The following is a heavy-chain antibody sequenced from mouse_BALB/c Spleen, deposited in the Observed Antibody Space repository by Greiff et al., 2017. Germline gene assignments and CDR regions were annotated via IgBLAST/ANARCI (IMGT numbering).Heavy chain of an antibody. CDR1: GFNIKDYY. V-gene: IGHV14-4*02. CDR3: DGDGNGVDAMDY. CDR2: IDPENGDT. Sequence: EVKLMESGAELVRSGASVKLSCTASGFNIKDYYMHWVQQRPEQGLEWIGWIDPENGDTDYAPKFQGQATMTADTSSNTAYLQLSSLTSEDTAVYYCDGDGNGVDAMDYWGQGTSVTVSS. D-gene: IGHD2-1*01. J-gene: IGHJ4*01.